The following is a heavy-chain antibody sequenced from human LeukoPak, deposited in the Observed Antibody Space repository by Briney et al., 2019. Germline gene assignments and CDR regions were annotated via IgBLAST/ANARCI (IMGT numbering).Heavy chain of an antibody. CDR1: GYTFISYA. J-gene: IGHJ4*02. CDR3: AGDYGDYVDY. Sequence: ASVKVSCKASGYTFISYAMHWLRQAPGQRLEWMGGINPMFGTPNYAQKFQGRVTITADESTSTGYMELSGLRSEDTAVYYCAGDYGDYVDYWGQGTLVTVSS. V-gene: IGHV1-69*13. D-gene: IGHD4-17*01. CDR2: INPMFGTP.